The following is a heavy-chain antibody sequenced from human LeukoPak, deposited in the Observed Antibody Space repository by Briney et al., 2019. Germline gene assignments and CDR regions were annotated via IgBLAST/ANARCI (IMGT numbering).Heavy chain of an antibody. CDR2: IYYSGST. J-gene: IGHJ5*02. CDR1: GGSISSSSYY. V-gene: IGHV4-61*05. CDR3: ARYYYDSSGYFGDWFDP. D-gene: IGHD3-22*01. Sequence: SETLSLTCTVSGGSISSSSYYWSWIRQPPGKGLEWIGYIYYSGSTNYNPSLKSRVTISVDTSKNQFSLKLSSVTAADTAVYYCARYYYDSSGYFGDWFDPWGQGTLVTVSS.